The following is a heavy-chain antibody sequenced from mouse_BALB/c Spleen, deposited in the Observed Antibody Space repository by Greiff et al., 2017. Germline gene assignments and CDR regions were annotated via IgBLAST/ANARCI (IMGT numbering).Heavy chain of an antibody. CDR2: ISDGGSYT. CDR1: GFTFSDYY. D-gene: IGHD2-4*01. V-gene: IGHV5-4*02. Sequence: EVQLVESGGGLVKPGGSLKLSCAASGFTFSDYYMYWVRQTPEKRLEWVATISDGGSYTYYPDSVKGRFTISRDNAKNNLYLQISSLKSEDTAVYYCARGLRPAWFAYWGQGTLVTVSA. J-gene: IGHJ3*01. CDR3: ARGLRPAWFAY.